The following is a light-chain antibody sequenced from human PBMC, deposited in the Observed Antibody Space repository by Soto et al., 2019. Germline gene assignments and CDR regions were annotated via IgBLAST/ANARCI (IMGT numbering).Light chain of an antibody. CDR3: QQYDTYPWT. V-gene: IGKV1-5*03. J-gene: IGKJ1*01. Sequence: DIQMTQSPSTLSTSAGDRVTITCRASQSINSWLAWYQQKPGRAPKLLIHRASTLESGVPSRFRGSESGTDFTLTITSLQPDDFATYYCQQYDTYPWTFGQGTKVEVK. CDR2: RAS. CDR1: QSINSW.